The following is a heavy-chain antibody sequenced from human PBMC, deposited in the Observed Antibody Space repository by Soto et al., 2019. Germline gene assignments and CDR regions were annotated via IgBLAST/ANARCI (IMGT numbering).Heavy chain of an antibody. J-gene: IGHJ6*02. CDR2: ISAYNGNT. Sequence: ASVKVSCKASGYTFTSYGISWVRQAPGQRLEWMRWISAYNGNTNYAQKLQGRVTMTTDTSMSTAYMELRSLRSDDTAVYYCARDLYYYDSSGYYRPGDYYYGMDVWGQGTTVTVSS. CDR3: ARDLYYYDSSGYYRPGDYYYGMDV. V-gene: IGHV1-18*04. D-gene: IGHD3-22*01. CDR1: GYTFTSYG.